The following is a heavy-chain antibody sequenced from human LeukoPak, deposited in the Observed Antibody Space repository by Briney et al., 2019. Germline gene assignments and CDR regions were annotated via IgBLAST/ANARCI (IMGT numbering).Heavy chain of an antibody. D-gene: IGHD3-22*01. V-gene: IGHV1-69*04. CDR1: GGTFSSYA. Sequence: SVKVSCKASGGTFSSYAISWVRQAPGQGLEWMGRIIPILGIANYAQKFQGRVTITADKSTSTAYMELSSLRSEDTAVYYCARDPDSSGYYYAGISGDYWGQGTLVTVSS. J-gene: IGHJ4*02. CDR3: ARDPDSSGYYYAGISGDY. CDR2: IIPILGIA.